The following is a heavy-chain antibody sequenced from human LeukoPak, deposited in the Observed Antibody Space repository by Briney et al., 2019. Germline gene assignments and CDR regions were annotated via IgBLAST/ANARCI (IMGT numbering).Heavy chain of an antibody. Sequence: SGGSLRLSCAASGITFSDHYMSWIRQAPGKGLEWLSYISSGGDSIYYADSVKGRFTISRDNAKNSLYLQMNSLRAEDTAVYYCARDPYSGSYSAYYYYYMDVWGKGTTVTVSS. J-gene: IGHJ6*03. CDR2: ISSGGDSI. CDR1: GITFSDHY. D-gene: IGHD1-26*01. CDR3: ARDPYSGSYSAYYYYYMDV. V-gene: IGHV3-11*04.